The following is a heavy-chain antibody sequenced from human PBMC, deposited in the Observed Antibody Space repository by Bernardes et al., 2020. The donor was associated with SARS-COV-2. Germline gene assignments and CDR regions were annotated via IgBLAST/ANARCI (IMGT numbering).Heavy chain of an antibody. Sequence: GGSLRLSCGASGFNFRNYWMHWVRQVPGKGLVWVSRIHLDGSTTYYADSVKGRFTISRDNAKNMLFLQMNSLRVEDTAVYYCVRGTAGGYGIFYSWGQGTLVIVSS. D-gene: IGHD5-12*01. V-gene: IGHV3-74*01. CDR1: GFNFRNYW. CDR2: IHLDGSTT. J-gene: IGHJ4*02. CDR3: VRGTAGGYGIFYS.